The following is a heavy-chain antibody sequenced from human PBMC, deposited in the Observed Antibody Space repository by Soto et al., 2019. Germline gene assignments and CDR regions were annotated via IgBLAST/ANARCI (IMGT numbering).Heavy chain of an antibody. CDR1: GGSISSYY. CDR2: IYYSGST. Sequence: SETLSLTCTVSGGSISSYYWSWIRQPPGKGLEWIGYIYYSGSTNYNPSLKSRVTISVDTSKNQFSLKLSSVTAADTAVYYCARATGLVRRYYFDYWGQGTLVTVSS. D-gene: IGHD6-19*01. CDR3: ARATGLVRRYYFDY. V-gene: IGHV4-59*01. J-gene: IGHJ4*02.